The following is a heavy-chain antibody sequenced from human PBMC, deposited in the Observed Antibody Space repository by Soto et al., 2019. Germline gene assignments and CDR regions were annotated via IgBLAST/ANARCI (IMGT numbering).Heavy chain of an antibody. J-gene: IGHJ3*02. CDR2: IIPIFGTA. CDR3: AKDKSYGSGNTEAFDS. CDR1: GGTFSSYA. D-gene: IGHD3-10*01. V-gene: IGHV1-69*01. Sequence: QVQLVQSGAEVKKPGSSVKVSCKASGGTFSSYAISWVRQAPGQGLEWMGGIIPIFGTANYAQKFQGRVTITADESTSTAYMELSSLRSEDTAVYYCAKDKSYGSGNTEAFDSWGQGTMVTVSS.